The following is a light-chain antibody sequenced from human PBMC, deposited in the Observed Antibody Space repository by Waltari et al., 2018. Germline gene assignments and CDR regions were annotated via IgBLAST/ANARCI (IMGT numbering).Light chain of an antibody. CDR1: ALPRQY. CDR3: QSADSSISYVV. J-gene: IGLJ2*01. V-gene: IGLV3-25*03. CDR2: QDS. Sequence: SYELTQPPSVSVSPGQTARITCSGDALPRQYTYWYQQKPGQAPVLVISQDSERPSGIPVRFSGSSSGTTVTLTISGVQAEDEADYYCQSADSSISYVVFGGGTKLTVL.